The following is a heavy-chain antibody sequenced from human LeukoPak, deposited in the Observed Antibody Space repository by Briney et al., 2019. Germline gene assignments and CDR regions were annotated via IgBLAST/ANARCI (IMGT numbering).Heavy chain of an antibody. CDR3: ARGMRRGYSYGLDY. V-gene: IGHV3-21*01. D-gene: IGHD5-18*01. J-gene: IGHJ4*02. Sequence: GGSLRLSCAASGFTFSSYSMNWVRQAPGKGLEWVSSISSSSSYIYYADSVKGRFTISRDNAKNSLYLQMNSLRAEDTGVYYCARGMRRGYSYGLDYWGQGTLVTVSS. CDR2: ISSSSSYI. CDR1: GFTFSSYS.